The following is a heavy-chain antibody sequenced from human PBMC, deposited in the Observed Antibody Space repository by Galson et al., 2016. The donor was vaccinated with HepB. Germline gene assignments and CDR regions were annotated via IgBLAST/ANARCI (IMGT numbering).Heavy chain of an antibody. CDR3: ARHIGGLGYFNY. J-gene: IGHJ4*02. V-gene: IGHV3-74*01. D-gene: IGHD1-26*01. CDR1: GFTFSNDW. Sequence: SLRLSCAGSGFTFSNDWMHWVRQAPGKGLMWVSRIDSDGSRITYAESVKGRFTISRDNAKNTLYLQMNGLRVEDTAVYYCARHIGGLGYFNYWGQGTLVTVSS. CDR2: IDSDGSRI.